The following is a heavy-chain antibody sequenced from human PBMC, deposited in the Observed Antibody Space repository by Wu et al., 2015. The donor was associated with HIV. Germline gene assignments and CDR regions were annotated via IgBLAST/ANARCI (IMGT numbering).Heavy chain of an antibody. CDR1: GGTFSNYD. V-gene: IGHV1-69*11. CDR2: VTPIVGTT. Sequence: QVRLVQSGAEVKKPGASVKVSCKASGGTFSNYDISWVRQAPGQGLEWMGRVTPIVGTTDYAQKFQGRVTITADESTSTAYMELRSLRSDDTAVYYCARLSSSWQRGHYMDVVGQRDHGHRLL. CDR3: ARLSSSWQRGHYMDV. D-gene: IGHD6-13*01. J-gene: IGHJ6*03.